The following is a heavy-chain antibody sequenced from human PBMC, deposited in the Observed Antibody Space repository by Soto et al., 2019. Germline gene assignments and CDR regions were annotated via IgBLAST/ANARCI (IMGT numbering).Heavy chain of an antibody. CDR2: ISAYNGKT. CDR1: GYTFNNYG. CDR3: ARGIWEKYGDYYYYGMDV. D-gene: IGHD2-2*01. V-gene: IGHV1-18*01. Sequence: QLQLVQSGAEVKKPGASVKVSCKASGYTFNNYGISWVRQAPGQGLEWMGWISAYNGKTKFAQRFQGRVTMSTDTSTSIAYMELRSVRSDDTAVYYCARGIWEKYGDYYYYGMDVWGQGTTVTVPS. J-gene: IGHJ6*02.